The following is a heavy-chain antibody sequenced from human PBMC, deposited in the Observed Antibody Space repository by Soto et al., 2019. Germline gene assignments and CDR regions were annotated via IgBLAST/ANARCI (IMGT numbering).Heavy chain of an antibody. V-gene: IGHV1-8*02. Sequence: ASVKVSCKASGYEFTAYDVNWVRQASGQGLEWMGWMNPINVATGSARRFQGRVSMTRNTATGTAYLELTSLRSDDSAVYYCGRGPSPRAPAGGTPYYYAMDVWGQGTTVTVSS. J-gene: IGHJ6*02. CDR3: GRGPSPRAPAGGTPYYYAMDV. CDR2: MNPINVAT. CDR1: GYEFTAYD. D-gene: IGHD6-13*01.